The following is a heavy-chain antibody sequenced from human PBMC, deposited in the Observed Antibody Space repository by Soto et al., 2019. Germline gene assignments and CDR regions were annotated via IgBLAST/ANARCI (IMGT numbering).Heavy chain of an antibody. CDR3: AKDGPYYYGSGSYLYY. V-gene: IGHV3-23*01. Sequence: PGGSLRLSCAASGFTFSSYAMSWVRQAPGKGLEWVSAISGSGGSTYYADSVKGRFTISRDNSKNTLYLQMSSLRAEDTAVYYCAKDGPYYYGSGSYLYYWGQGTLVTVSS. D-gene: IGHD3-10*01. CDR2: ISGSGGST. J-gene: IGHJ4*02. CDR1: GFTFSSYA.